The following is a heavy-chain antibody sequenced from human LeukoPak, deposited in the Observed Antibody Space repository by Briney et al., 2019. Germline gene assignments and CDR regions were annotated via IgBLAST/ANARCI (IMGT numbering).Heavy chain of an antibody. J-gene: IGHJ5*02. Sequence: GGSLRLSCAASGFTFSSYAMSWVRQAPGKGLEWVSTISGSGGSTFYADSVKGRFTMSRDNSKNTLYLQMNSLRAEDTAVYYCAKEASYCTNGVCYSRIFDTWGQGTLVTVSS. CDR2: ISGSGGST. CDR1: GFTFSSYA. D-gene: IGHD2-8*01. V-gene: IGHV3-23*01. CDR3: AKEASYCTNGVCYSRIFDT.